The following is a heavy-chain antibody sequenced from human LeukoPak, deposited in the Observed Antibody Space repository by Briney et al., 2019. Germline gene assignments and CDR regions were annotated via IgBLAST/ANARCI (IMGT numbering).Heavy chain of an antibody. V-gene: IGHV3-66*02. CDR2: IYSGGST. D-gene: IGHD2-15*01. CDR3: ARDRYCSGGSCDY. CDR1: GFTVSSNY. Sequence: GGSLRLSCAASGFTVSSNYMTWVRQAPGKGLEWVSVIYSGGSTYYADSVKGRFTISRDNSENTLYLQMNSLRAEDTAVYYCARDRYCSGGSCDYWGQGTLVTVSS. J-gene: IGHJ4*02.